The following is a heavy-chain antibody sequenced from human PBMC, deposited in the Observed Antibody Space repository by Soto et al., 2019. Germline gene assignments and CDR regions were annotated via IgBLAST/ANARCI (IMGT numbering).Heavy chain of an antibody. CDR1: GFTISTYS. CDR2: ISVTGDTT. V-gene: IGHV3-23*01. Sequence: EVQLLESGGGLVQPGGSLRLSCAASGFTISTYSFTWVRQTPAKGLEWVSGISVTGDTTFYADSVKGRFTISRDISKNTVYLQMHSLRVEDTAVYFGAKWSGYGDLWGQGTLVTVSS. CDR3: AKWSGYGDL. J-gene: IGHJ4*02. D-gene: IGHD5-12*01.